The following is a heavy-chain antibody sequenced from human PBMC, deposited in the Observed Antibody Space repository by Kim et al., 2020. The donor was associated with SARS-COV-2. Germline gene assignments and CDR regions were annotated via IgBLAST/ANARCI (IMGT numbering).Heavy chain of an antibody. J-gene: IGHJ3*02. Sequence: TYYADAVKGRFTISRDSSKNTLYLQMNSRRVEDTAVYYCARGWALDIWGQGTMVTVSS. CDR2: T. D-gene: IGHD6-19*01. V-gene: IGHV3-23*01. CDR3: ARGWALDI.